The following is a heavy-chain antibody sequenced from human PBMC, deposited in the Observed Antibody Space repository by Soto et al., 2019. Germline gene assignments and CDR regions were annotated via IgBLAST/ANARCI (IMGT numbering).Heavy chain of an antibody. V-gene: IGHV3-23*01. CDR3: VKDIVVVPAATRLDV. CDR1: GFTFSSYA. CDR2: ISGSGGST. D-gene: IGHD2-2*01. J-gene: IGHJ6*02. Sequence: PGGSLRLSCAASGFTFSSYAMSWVRQAPGKGLEWVSAISGSGGSTYSADSVKGRFTISRDNSKNTLYLQMNSLRAEDTSVYYFVKDIVVVPAATRLDVWGQGARVTAS.